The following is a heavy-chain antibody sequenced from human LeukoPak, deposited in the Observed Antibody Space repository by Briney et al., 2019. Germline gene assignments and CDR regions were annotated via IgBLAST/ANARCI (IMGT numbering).Heavy chain of an antibody. CDR2: INHSGST. D-gene: IGHD3-10*01. J-gene: IGHJ6*03. V-gene: IGHV4-34*01. Sequence: SETLSLTCTVSSGSISSYNWSWIRQPPGKGLEWIGEINHSGSTNYNPSLKSRVTISVDTSKNQFSLKLSSVTAADTAVYYCAREITTGITMVRGVSRHYYYYMDVWGKGTTVTVSS. CDR3: AREITTGITMVRGVSRHYYYYMDV. CDR1: SGSISSYN.